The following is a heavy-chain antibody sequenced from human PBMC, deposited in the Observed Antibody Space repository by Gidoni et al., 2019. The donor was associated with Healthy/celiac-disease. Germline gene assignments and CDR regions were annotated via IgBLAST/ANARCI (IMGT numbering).Heavy chain of an antibody. CDR3: ATPLIYCGGDCYSFFDY. Sequence: EVQLLESGGGLVQPGGSLRLSCAASGFTFSSYAMSWVLQAPGKGLEWVSAISGRGGSTYYADSVKGRFTISRDNSKNTLYLQMNSLRAEDTAVYYCATPLIYCGGDCYSFFDYWGQGTLVTVSS. CDR2: ISGRGGST. V-gene: IGHV3-23*01. D-gene: IGHD2-21*02. CDR1: GFTFSSYA. J-gene: IGHJ4*02.